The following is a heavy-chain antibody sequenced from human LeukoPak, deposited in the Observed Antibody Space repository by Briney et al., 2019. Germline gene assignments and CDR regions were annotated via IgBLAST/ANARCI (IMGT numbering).Heavy chain of an antibody. CDR3: AREETYYDFWSGYPGDYYYYMDV. V-gene: IGHV4-61*02. D-gene: IGHD3-3*01. J-gene: IGHJ6*03. CDR1: GGSISSGSYY. CDR2: IYTSGST. Sequence: PSQTLSLTCTVSGGSISSGSYYWSWIRQPAGKGLEWIGRIYTSGSTNYNPSLKGRVTISVDTSKNQFSLKLSSVTAADTAVYYCAREETYYDFWSGYPGDYYYYMDVWGKGTTVTVSS.